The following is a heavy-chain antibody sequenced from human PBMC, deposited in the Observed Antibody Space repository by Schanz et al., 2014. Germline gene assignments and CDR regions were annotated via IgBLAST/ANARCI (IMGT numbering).Heavy chain of an antibody. CDR3: AKGRGGTSSEGLDQYYGMDV. V-gene: IGHV3-53*01. CDR2: IYSGGST. Sequence: EVQLVESGGGLIQPGGSLRLSCAASGFTVSSHYMSWVRQAPGKGLEWVAVIYSGGSTFYTDSVKGRFTISRDNSKNTLYLQMNSLIAEDTAVYFCAKGRGGTSSEGLDQYYGMDVWGQGTTVTVSS. CDR1: GFTVSSHY. J-gene: IGHJ6*02. D-gene: IGHD6-6*01.